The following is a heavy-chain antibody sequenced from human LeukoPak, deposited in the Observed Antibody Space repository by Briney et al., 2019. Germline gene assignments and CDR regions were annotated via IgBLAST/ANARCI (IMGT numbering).Heavy chain of an antibody. Sequence: ASVKVSCKASGYTFTSYYTHWVRQAPGQGLEWMGIINPSGGSTSYAQKFQGRVTITRDTSASTAYMELSSLRSEDTAVYYCARERYYYGSGSYKTWGQGTLVTVSS. CDR3: ARERYYYGSGSYKT. CDR2: INPSGGST. CDR1: GYTFTSYY. J-gene: IGHJ5*02. V-gene: IGHV1-46*01. D-gene: IGHD3-10*01.